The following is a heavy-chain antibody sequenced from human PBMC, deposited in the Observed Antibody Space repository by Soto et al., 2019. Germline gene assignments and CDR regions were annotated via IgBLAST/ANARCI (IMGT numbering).Heavy chain of an antibody. CDR2: INSDGSST. CDR3: AGDPQRWLHPFLYYYYGMDV. Sequence: GGSLRLSCAASGFTFSTYWMHWVRQAPGKGLVCVSRINSDGSSTSYADSVKGRFTISRDNAKNTLYLQMNSLRAEDTAVYYCAGDPQRWLHPFLYYYYGMDVWGQGTTVTVSS. D-gene: IGHD5-12*01. CDR1: GFTFSTYW. V-gene: IGHV3-74*01. J-gene: IGHJ6*02.